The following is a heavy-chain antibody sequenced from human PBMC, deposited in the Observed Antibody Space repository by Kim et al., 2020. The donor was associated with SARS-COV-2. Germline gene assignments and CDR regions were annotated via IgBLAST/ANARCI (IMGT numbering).Heavy chain of an antibody. CDR1: GGSISSYY. V-gene: IGHV4-4*07. J-gene: IGHJ2*01. Sequence: SETLSLTCTVSGGSISSYYWSWIRQPAGKGLEWIGRIYTSGSTNYNPSLKSRVTMSVDTSKNQFSLKLSSVTAADTAVYYCARDRVGTNYYDSSGYYRDWYFDLWGRGTLVTVSS. CDR3: ARDRVGTNYYDSSGYYRDWYFDL. CDR2: IYTSGST. D-gene: IGHD3-22*01.